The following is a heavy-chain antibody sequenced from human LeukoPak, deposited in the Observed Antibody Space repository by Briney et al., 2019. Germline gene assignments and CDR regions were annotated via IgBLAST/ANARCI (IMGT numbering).Heavy chain of an antibody. CDR1: GYTFTGYY. J-gene: IGHJ5*02. Sequence: ASVKVSCKASGYTFTGYYMHWVRQAPGQGLEWMGWINPNSGGTNYAQKFQGRVTMTRDTSISTAYMELSRLRSDDTAVYYCARDHLLFRQPPNWFDPWGQGTLVTVSS. CDR3: ARDHLLFRQPPNWFDP. D-gene: IGHD1-14*01. V-gene: IGHV1-2*02. CDR2: INPNSGGT.